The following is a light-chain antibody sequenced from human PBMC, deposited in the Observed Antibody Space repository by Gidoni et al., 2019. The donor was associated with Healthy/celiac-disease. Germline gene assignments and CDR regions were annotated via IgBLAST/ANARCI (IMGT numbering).Light chain of an antibody. J-gene: IGKJ1*01. CDR3: QQYNSYRT. V-gene: IGKV1-5*01. CDR1: QSISSR. Sequence: DIQMIQSPSTLSASVGDRVTITCRASQSISSRLAWYQQKPGKAPKLLIYDASSLESGVPSRFSGSGSGTEFTLTISSLQPDDFATYYCQQYNSYRTFGQGTKLEIK. CDR2: DAS.